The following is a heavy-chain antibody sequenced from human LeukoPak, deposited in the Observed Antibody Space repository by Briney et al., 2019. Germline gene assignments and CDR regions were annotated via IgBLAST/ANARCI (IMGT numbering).Heavy chain of an antibody. CDR1: GGSFSGYY. CDR3: ARGLRADIVTMEFGFDY. Sequence: PSETLSLTCAVYGGSFSGYYWSWIRQPPGKGLEWIGEINHSGSTNYNPSLKSRVTISVDTSKNQFSLKLSSVTAADTAVYYCARGLRADIVTMEFGFDYWGQGTLVTVSS. J-gene: IGHJ4*02. CDR2: INHSGST. D-gene: IGHD5-12*01. V-gene: IGHV4-34*01.